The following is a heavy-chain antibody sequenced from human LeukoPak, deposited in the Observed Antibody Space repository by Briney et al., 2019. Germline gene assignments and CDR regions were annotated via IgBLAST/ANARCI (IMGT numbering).Heavy chain of an antibody. D-gene: IGHD1-26*01. CDR2: IYYSGST. Sequence: SETLSLTCTVSGGSISSYYWSWIRQPPGKGLEWIGYIYYSGSTNYNPSLKSRVTISVDTSKNQFSLKLSSVTAADTAVYYCARGKSGSYYVFDYWGQGTLVTVSS. J-gene: IGHJ4*02. CDR3: ARGKSGSYYVFDY. CDR1: GGSISSYY. V-gene: IGHV4-59*01.